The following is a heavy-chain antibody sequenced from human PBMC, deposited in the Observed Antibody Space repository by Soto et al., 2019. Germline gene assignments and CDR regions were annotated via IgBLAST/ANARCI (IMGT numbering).Heavy chain of an antibody. V-gene: IGHV3-30*18. Sequence: QVQLVESGGGVVQPGRSLRLSCAASGFTFSSYGVHWVRQAPGKGLEWVAVISYDGSNKYYADSVKGRFTISRDNSKNTLYLQMNSLGTEDTAVYYCAKAADDSSGYYVGYWGQGTLVTVSS. CDR1: GFTFSSYG. CDR3: AKAADDSSGYYVGY. D-gene: IGHD3-22*01. CDR2: ISYDGSNK. J-gene: IGHJ4*02.